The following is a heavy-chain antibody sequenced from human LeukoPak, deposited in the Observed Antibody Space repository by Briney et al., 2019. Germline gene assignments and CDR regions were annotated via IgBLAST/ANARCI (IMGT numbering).Heavy chain of an antibody. CDR2: INRNGSST. CDR3: ARFCDCSSTSCYPNWFDP. CDR1: GFTFDDYG. J-gene: IGHJ5*02. D-gene: IGHD2-2*01. Sequence: PGGSLRLSCAASGFTFDDYGMSWVRQAPGKGLEWVSGINRNGSSTGYADSVKGRFTISRDNAKNSLYLQMNSLRAEDTAFYYCARFCDCSSTSCYPNWFDPWGQGTRVTLSS. V-gene: IGHV3-20*04.